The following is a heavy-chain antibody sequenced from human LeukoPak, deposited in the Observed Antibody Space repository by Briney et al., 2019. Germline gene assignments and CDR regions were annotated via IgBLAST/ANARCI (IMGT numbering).Heavy chain of an antibody. V-gene: IGHV3-23*01. CDR1: GFTFNTNA. CDR2: ISGRTGGT. Sequence: PGGSVRLSCAASGFTFNTNAMSWVRQAPGKGLEWVSAISGRTGGTYYADSVKGRFTISRDNSKSTLYLQMDSLRAEDTAVYYCAKCGNSGCHLIDYWGQGTLVTLFS. CDR3: AKCGNSGCHLIDY. J-gene: IGHJ4*02. D-gene: IGHD5-12*01.